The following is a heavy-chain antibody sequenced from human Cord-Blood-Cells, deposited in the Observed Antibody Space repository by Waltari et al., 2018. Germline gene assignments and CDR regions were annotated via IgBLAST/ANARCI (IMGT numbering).Heavy chain of an antibody. V-gene: IGHV5-51*01. CDR2: ISPGASAT. D-gene: IGHD3-10*01. CDR1: GYSFTSNW. CDR3: ARHLYSAGSGSYYYFDY. J-gene: IGHJ4*02. Sequence: EVQLWQSGAEVQKPGESRTISCKGSGYSFTSNWIGWVRQMPGKGLESTGIISPGASATRYIPSFQGQVTISADTSISTASLQWSILKSSDTAMYYCARHLYSAGSGSYYYFDYWGQGTLLTVSS.